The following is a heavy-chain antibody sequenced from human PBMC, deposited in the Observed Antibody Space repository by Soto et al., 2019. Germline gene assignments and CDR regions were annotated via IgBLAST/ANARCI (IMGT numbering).Heavy chain of an antibody. J-gene: IGHJ4*02. D-gene: IGHD3-22*01. V-gene: IGHV1-46*01. CDR3: ARAGRDSSGYYPPFDY. CDR1: GYTFTSYY. Sequence: ASVKVSCKASGYTFTSYYMHWVRQAPGQGLEWMGIINPSGGSTSYAQKFQGRVTMTRDTSTSTVYMELSSLRSEDTAVYYCARAGRDSSGYYPPFDYWGQGTLVTVSS. CDR2: INPSGGST.